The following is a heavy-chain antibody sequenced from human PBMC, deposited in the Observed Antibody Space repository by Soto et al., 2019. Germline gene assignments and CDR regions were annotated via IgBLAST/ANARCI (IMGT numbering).Heavy chain of an antibody. V-gene: IGHV1-8*01. CDR3: ARVGVRKVRGAYWLDP. D-gene: IGHD3-10*01. CDR1: GYTFTSYD. Sequence: QVQLVQSGAEVKKPGASVKVSCKASGYTFTSYDINWVRQATGQGLEWMGWMNPNSGNTGYAQKFQGRVTKTRDTSISTAYMKLSSLRFEDTAVYYCARVGVRKVRGAYWLDPWGQGTLVTVSS. J-gene: IGHJ5*02. CDR2: MNPNSGNT.